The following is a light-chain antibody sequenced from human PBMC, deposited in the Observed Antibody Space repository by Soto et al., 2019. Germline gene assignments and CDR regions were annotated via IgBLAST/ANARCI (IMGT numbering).Light chain of an antibody. CDR2: GAS. V-gene: IGKV3-15*01. Sequence: EIVMTQSPVTLSVPPGESATLSCRASKSVSSTLAWFQQKPGQAPRLLIYGASTRATGIPARFSGSGSGTDFTLTISSLQSEDFAVYYCQQYNTWPRTFGQGTKVEVK. CDR1: KSVSST. J-gene: IGKJ1*01. CDR3: QQYNTWPRT.